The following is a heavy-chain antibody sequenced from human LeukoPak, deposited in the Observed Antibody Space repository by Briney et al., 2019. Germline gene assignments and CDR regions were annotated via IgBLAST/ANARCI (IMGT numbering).Heavy chain of an antibody. V-gene: IGHV3-48*03. Sequence: GGSLRLSCAASGFTFRSYEMNWVRQAPGKGLEWVSYISSSGSTIYYADSVKGRFTISRDNAKNSLYLQMNSLRAEDTAVYYCARGDGNYYYYYYMDVWGKGTTVTISS. CDR1: GFTFRSYE. CDR3: ARGDGNYYYYYYMDV. CDR2: ISSSGSTI. J-gene: IGHJ6*03. D-gene: IGHD2-15*01.